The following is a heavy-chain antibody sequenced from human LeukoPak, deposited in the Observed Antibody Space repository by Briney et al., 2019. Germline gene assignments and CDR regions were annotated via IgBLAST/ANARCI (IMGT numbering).Heavy chain of an antibody. CDR2: INWNGGST. D-gene: IGHD3-10*01. Sequence: PGGSLRLSCAASGFTFDDYGMSWVRQAPGKGLEWVSGINWNGGSTGYADSVKGRFTISRDNAKNSLYLQMNSLRAEDTALHYCARDGYGSGGYYNIPDYWGQGTLVTVSS. V-gene: IGHV3-20*04. J-gene: IGHJ4*02. CDR1: GFTFDDYG. CDR3: ARDGYGSGGYYNIPDY.